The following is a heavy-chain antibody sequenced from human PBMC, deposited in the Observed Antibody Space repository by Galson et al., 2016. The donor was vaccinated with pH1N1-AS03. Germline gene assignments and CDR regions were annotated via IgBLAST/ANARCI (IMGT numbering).Heavy chain of an antibody. J-gene: IGHJ4*02. Sequence: SLRLSCAASGFIFSSYEMNWVHQAPGKGLEWVSYIDSSGDNKDYADSVKGRFSISRDNAKKTLNLQMNGLRAEDTAVYYCASRYESNGYSYYFDLWGQGTLVTVSS. V-gene: IGHV3-48*03. CDR2: IDSSGDNK. CDR3: ASRYESNGYSYYFDL. CDR1: GFIFSSYE. D-gene: IGHD3-22*01.